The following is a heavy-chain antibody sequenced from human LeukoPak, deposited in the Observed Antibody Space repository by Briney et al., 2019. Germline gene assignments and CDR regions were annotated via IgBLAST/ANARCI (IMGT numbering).Heavy chain of an antibody. D-gene: IGHD3-9*01. J-gene: IGHJ4*02. CDR1: GFTFSDYY. V-gene: IGHV3-11*04. Sequence: GGSLRLSCAASGFTFSDYYMSWIRQAPGKGLEWVSYISSSGSTIYYADSVKGRFTISRDNAKNSLYLQMNSLRAEDTAVYYCAREKIYYDILTGYHGNYYFDYWGQGTLVTVSS. CDR3: AREKIYYDILTGYHGNYYFDY. CDR2: ISSSGSTI.